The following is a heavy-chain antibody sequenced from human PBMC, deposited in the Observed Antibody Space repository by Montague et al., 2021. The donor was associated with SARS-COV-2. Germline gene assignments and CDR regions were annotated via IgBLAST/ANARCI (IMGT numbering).Heavy chain of an antibody. Sequence: SETLSLTCTASSGSISNYYWSWIRQPPGKGLEWIGFISHTESTNYNPSLESRVSISIDTSKSQFSLRVRSVTAADTAVYHCARSVQFAYGLDVWGQGTTVTISS. CDR2: ISHTEST. CDR1: SGSISNYY. V-gene: IGHV4-59*08. CDR3: ARSVQFAYGLDV. J-gene: IGHJ6*02. D-gene: IGHD3-16*01.